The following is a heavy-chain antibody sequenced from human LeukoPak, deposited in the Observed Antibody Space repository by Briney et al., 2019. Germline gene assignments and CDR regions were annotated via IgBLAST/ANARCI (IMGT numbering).Heavy chain of an antibody. CDR2: INPNSGGT. J-gene: IGHJ4*02. CDR3: ARDGSRYCSSTSCFKPDY. D-gene: IGHD2-2*01. Sequence: GASVKVSCKASGYTFTGYYMHWVRQAPGQGLEWMGWINPNSGGTNYAQKFQGRVTMTRDTSISTAYMELRSLRSDDTAVYYCARDGSRYCSSTSCFKPDYWGQGTLVTVSS. CDR1: GYTFTGYY. V-gene: IGHV1-2*02.